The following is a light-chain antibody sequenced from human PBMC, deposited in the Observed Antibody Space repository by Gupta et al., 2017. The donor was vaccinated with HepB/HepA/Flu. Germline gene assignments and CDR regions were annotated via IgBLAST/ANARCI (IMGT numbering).Light chain of an antibody. V-gene: IGKV3-20*01. CDR1: QSVTSY. CDR3: QQYGASSST. Sequence: EIVLTQSPGTLSLSPGERATLSCGASQSVTSYLAWYQQKPGQAPRLLIYGGSTRATGIPDRFSGSGSGTDFTLTISRVEPEDFAMYDCQQYGASSSTFGQGTKLEIK. CDR2: GGS. J-gene: IGKJ2*02.